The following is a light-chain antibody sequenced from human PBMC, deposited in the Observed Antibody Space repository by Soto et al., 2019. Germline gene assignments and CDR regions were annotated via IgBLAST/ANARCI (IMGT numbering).Light chain of an antibody. J-gene: IGKJ1*01. Sequence: DIVMTQSPATLSVSPGEGATLSCRASQSVGSNLAWYQQKPAQAPTLLIYGVSTRATGTPARFSGSGSGTEFTLTISSVQSEDFAVYYCQQYNNWLQTFGQGTKVEIK. V-gene: IGKV3-15*01. CDR3: QQYNNWLQT. CDR1: QSVGSN. CDR2: GVS.